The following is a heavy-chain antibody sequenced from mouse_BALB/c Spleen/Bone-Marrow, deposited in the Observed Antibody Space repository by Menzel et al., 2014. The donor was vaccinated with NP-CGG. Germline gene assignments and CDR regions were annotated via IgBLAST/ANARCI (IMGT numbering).Heavy chain of an antibody. V-gene: IGHV3-8*02. D-gene: IGHD1-2*01. CDR1: GDSITSGY. J-gene: IGHJ2*01. Sequence: EVKLVESGPSLVKPSQTLSLTCSVSGDSITSGYWNWIRKFPGNKLEYMGYISYSSSTYYNPSLKSRISITRDTSKNHYYLQLNSVTAEDSATYYCATYDGYYFDYWGQGTTLTVSS. CDR3: ATYDGYYFDY. CDR2: ISYSSST.